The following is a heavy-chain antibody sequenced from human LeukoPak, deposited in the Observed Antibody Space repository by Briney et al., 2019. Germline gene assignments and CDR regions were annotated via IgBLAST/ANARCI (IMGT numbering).Heavy chain of an antibody. J-gene: IGHJ6*03. CDR1: GFTFDDYN. D-gene: IGHD5-12*01. CDR3: AKDKWLRGYYYYYMDV. V-gene: IGHV3-43*01. CDR2: ITWNGDST. Sequence: PGGSLRLSCAASGFTFDDYNMHWVRQAPGKGLEWVSLITWNGDSTYYADSVEGRFTISRDNSKNSLYLQMNSLRTEDTALYYCAKDKWLRGYYYYYMDVWGKGTTVTVYS.